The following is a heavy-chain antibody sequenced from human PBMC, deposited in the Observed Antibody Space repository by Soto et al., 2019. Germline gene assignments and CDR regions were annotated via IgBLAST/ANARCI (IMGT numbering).Heavy chain of an antibody. CDR2: INTGNGNT. CDR3: APSTSAARGGFYDY. CDR1: GYTLTTYA. V-gene: IGHV1-3*04. Sequence: ASVKVSCKTAGYTLTTYAIHWVRQAPGQRLEWMGWINTGNGNTRYSQKFQGRVTFTRDTPTSTVYMELTNLRSEDSAVYHCAPSTSAARGGFYDYWGQGALVPVSS. D-gene: IGHD6-6*01. J-gene: IGHJ4*02.